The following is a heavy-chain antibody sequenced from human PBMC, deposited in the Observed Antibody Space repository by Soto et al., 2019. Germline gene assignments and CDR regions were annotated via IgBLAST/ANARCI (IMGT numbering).Heavy chain of an antibody. J-gene: IGHJ4*02. Sequence: PGGSLRLSCAASGFTFSSYDMHWVRQATGKGLEWVSAIGTAGDTYYPGSVKGRLTISRENAKNSLYLQMNSLRAEDTAVYYCARGFPDMDFCSGYYIPSVGPFDYWGQGTLVTVSS. CDR1: GFTFSSYD. CDR2: IGTAGDT. D-gene: IGHD3-3*01. CDR3: ARGFPDMDFCSGYYIPSVGPFDY. V-gene: IGHV3-13*01.